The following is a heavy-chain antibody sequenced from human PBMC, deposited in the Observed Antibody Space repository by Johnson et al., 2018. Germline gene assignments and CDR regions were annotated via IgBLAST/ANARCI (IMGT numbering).Heavy chain of an antibody. CDR3: ARAGVYDILTGYYHYFSYYGMDV. Sequence: VQLVETGAEVKKPGSSVKVSCKASGGTFSSYAISWVRQAPGQGLEWMGGIIPIFGTANYAQKFQGRVTITADESTSTAYMELGSRGAEDTAVYYCARAGVYDILTGYYHYFSYYGMDVWGQGTTVTVSS. V-gene: IGHV1-69*01. CDR1: GGTFSSYA. J-gene: IGHJ6*02. D-gene: IGHD3-9*01. CDR2: IIPIFGTA.